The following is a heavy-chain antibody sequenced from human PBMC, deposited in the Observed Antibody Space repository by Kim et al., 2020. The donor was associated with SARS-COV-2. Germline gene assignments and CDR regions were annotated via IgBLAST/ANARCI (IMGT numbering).Heavy chain of an antibody. CDR2: ISSSSSYT. V-gene: IGHV3-11*06. D-gene: IGHD3-3*01. CDR1: GFTFSDYY. CDR3: ARSMADFWSGYPTPKKYGMDV. J-gene: IGHJ6*02. Sequence: GGSLRLSCAASGFTFSDYYMSWIRQAPGKGLEWVSYISSSSSYTNYADSVKGRFTISRDNAKNSLYLQMNSLRAEDTAVYYCARSMADFWSGYPTPKKYGMDVWGQGTTVTVSS.